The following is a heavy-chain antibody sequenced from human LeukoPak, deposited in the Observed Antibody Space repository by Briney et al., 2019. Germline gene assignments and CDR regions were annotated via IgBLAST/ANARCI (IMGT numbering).Heavy chain of an antibody. CDR2: IYPGDSDT. D-gene: IGHD3-10*01. CDR1: GYSFTSYW. CDR3: ARRDITMVRGVINNAFDI. Sequence: GESLKIFCKGSGYSFTSYWIGWVRQMPGKGLEWMGIIYPGDSDTRYSPSFQGQVTISADKSISTAYLQWSSLKASDTAMYYCARRDITMVRGVINNAFDIWGQGTMVTVSS. V-gene: IGHV5-51*01. J-gene: IGHJ3*02.